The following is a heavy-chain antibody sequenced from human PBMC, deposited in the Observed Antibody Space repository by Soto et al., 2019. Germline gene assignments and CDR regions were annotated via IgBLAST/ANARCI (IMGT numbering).Heavy chain of an antibody. CDR2: INPSGGST. J-gene: IGHJ4*02. V-gene: IGHV1-46*03. Sequence: QVQLVQSGAEVKKPGASVKVSCKASGYTFTSYYMHWVRQAPGQGLEWMGIINPSGGSTSYAQKFQGRVTMTRSTATSTVYMELSSLRSEDTAVYYCARDRGIAAADYYFDYWGQGTLVTVSS. D-gene: IGHD6-13*01. CDR3: ARDRGIAAADYYFDY. CDR1: GYTFTSYY.